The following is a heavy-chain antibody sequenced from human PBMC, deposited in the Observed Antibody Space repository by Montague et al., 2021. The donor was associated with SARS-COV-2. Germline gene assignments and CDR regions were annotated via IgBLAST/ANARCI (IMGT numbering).Heavy chain of an antibody. Sequence: SETLSLTCTVAGGSISSSSYYWGWIRQPPGKGLEWIGNIYYSGSTYYXXXLKSRVTISVDTSKNQFSLKLSSVTAADTAVYYCARQKMGSVTIFGAVMHDRWFDPWGQGTLVTVSS. V-gene: IGHV4-39*01. CDR3: ARQKMGSVTIFGAVMHDRWFDP. CDR1: GGSISSSSYY. J-gene: IGHJ5*02. CDR2: IYYSGST. D-gene: IGHD3-3*01.